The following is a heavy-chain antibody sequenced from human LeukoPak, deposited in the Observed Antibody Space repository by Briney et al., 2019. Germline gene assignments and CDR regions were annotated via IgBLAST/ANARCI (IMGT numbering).Heavy chain of an antibody. D-gene: IGHD3-16*01. CDR1: GFTFSSYS. CDR3: ARVGVYDYVWGGYDY. J-gene: IGHJ4*02. CDR2: ISSSSSYR. Sequence: GGSLRLSCAASGFTFSSYSMNWVRHAPGKGLELVSSISSSSSYRCYADSVKGRCTISRDNAKNSLYLQMNSLRAEDTAVYYCARVGVYDYVWGGYDYWGQGTLVTVSS. V-gene: IGHV3-21*01.